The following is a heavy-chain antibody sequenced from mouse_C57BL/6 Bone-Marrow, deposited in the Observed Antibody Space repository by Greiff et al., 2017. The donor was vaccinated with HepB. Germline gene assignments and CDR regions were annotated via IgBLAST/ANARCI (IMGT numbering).Heavy chain of an antibody. Sequence: EVQVVESGGGLVKPGGSLKLSCAASGFTFSSYAMSWVRQTPEKRLEWVATISDGGSYTYYPDNVKGRFTISRDNANNNLYLQMSHLKSEDTAMYYCARASTVVATNFDYWGQGTTLTVSS. CDR2: ISDGGSYT. V-gene: IGHV5-4*01. D-gene: IGHD1-1*01. J-gene: IGHJ2*01. CDR1: GFTFSSYA. CDR3: ARASTVVATNFDY.